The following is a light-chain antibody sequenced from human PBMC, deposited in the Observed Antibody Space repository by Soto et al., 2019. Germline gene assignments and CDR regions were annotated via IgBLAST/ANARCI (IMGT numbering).Light chain of an antibody. CDR1: QSVSSY. J-gene: IGKJ5*01. V-gene: IGKV3-15*01. CDR3: QQYNNWHSIT. CDR2: TAS. Sequence: EIVMTQSPSTLSVSPGDRVTISCRASQSVSSYLAWYQQKPGKAPRLVIYTASTTSNGIPARVSGSGYGTALTLTTSSLQSDDFVVYYYQQYNNWHSITFGQGTHLELK.